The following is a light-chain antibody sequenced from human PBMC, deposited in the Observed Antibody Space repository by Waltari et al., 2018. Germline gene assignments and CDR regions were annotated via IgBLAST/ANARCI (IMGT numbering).Light chain of an antibody. V-gene: IGKV1-12*01. CDR3: QQNNSAPPT. J-gene: IGKJ1*01. Sequence: DIQMTQSPSSLSASEGDRVTITCRASQGISSWLAWYQQKPGKAPKLLNYKASSLQSGVPSMFSGSEAGTDFTLTISSLQPEDFASYYCQQNNSAPPTFGQGTKVEIK. CDR1: QGISSW. CDR2: KAS.